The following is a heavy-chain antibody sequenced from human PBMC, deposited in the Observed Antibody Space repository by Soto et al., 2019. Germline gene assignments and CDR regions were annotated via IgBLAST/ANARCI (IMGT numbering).Heavy chain of an antibody. J-gene: IGHJ4*02. V-gene: IGHV3-33*01. D-gene: IGHD3-10*01. CDR1: GFTFSSYG. CDR3: ARGGGDLWFGELDY. Sequence: GGSLRLSCAASGFTFSSYGMHWVRQAPGKGLEWVAVRWYDGSNKYYADSVKGRFTISRDNSKNTLYLQMNRLRAEDTAVYYCARGGGDLWFGELDYWGQGTLVTVSS. CDR2: RWYDGSNK.